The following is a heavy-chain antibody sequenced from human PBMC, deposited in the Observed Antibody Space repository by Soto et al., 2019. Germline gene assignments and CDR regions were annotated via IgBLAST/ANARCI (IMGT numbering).Heavy chain of an antibody. CDR1: GYTFTSYD. Sequence: GASVKVSCKASGYTFTSYDINWVLQATGQGLEGMGWMNPNSGSTGYAQKFQGRVTMTRNTSISTAYMALSSLRSEDTAVYYCARPRRSTYYDFWSGYSTRYNWFDPWGQGTLVTVSS. J-gene: IGHJ5*02. D-gene: IGHD3-3*01. CDR3: ARPRRSTYYDFWSGYSTRYNWFDP. CDR2: MNPNSGST. V-gene: IGHV1-8*01.